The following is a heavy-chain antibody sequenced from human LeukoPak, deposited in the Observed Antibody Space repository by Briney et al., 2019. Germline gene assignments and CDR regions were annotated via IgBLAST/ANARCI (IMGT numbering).Heavy chain of an antibody. V-gene: IGHV4-4*02. J-gene: IGHJ4*02. D-gene: IGHD5-12*01. CDR2: IYHSGST. Sequence: SETLSLTCAVSGGSISSSNWWSWVRQPPGKGLEWIGEIYHSGSTNYNPSLKSRVTISVDKSKNQFSLKLSSVTAADTAVYYCARGPLTGSGYDWLFDYWGQGTLVTVSS. CDR1: GGSISSSNW. CDR3: ARGPLTGSGYDWLFDY.